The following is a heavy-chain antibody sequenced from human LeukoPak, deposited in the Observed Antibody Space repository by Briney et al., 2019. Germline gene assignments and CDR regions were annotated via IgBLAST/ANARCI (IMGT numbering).Heavy chain of an antibody. Sequence: SETLSLTCTVSGGSISSYYWSWIRQPPGKGLEWIGYIYYSGSTNYNPSLKSRVTISVDTSKNQFSLKLSSVTAADTAVYYCAARQEGQYYDSSGYYEDWGQGTLVTVSS. CDR2: IYYSGST. CDR1: GGSISSYY. D-gene: IGHD3-22*01. CDR3: AARQEGQYYDSSGYYED. J-gene: IGHJ4*02. V-gene: IGHV4-59*08.